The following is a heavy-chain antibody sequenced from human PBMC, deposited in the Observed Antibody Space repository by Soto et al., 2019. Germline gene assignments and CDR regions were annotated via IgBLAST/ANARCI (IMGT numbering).Heavy chain of an antibody. CDR2: INYGGTT. V-gene: IGHV4-39*01. D-gene: IGHD3-22*01. CDR3: ARSGDYYDTSGYYWLGNI. J-gene: IGHJ3*02. CDR1: GGSISSSRHY. Sequence: SETLSLTCTVSGGSISSSRHYWGWMRQPPGKGLEWIGSINYGGTTYYNPSLKSRITISVDTSKNQFFLRLSSVTAADTAVYYCARSGDYYDTSGYYWLGNIWGQGTMVTVSS.